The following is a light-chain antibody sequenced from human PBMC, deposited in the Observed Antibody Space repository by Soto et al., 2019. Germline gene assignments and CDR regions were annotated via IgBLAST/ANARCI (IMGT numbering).Light chain of an antibody. V-gene: IGLV2-14*03. CDR1: SSDIGGYNY. CDR3: SSYGASSTL. CDR2: DVS. Sequence: QSALTQPASVSGSPGQSITIPCTGTSSDIGGYNYVSWYQQHPGKAPKLMIFDVSYRPSGLSDRFSGYKSGNTASLTISGLQPEDEADYYCSSYGASSTLFGGGTKLTVL. J-gene: IGLJ2*01.